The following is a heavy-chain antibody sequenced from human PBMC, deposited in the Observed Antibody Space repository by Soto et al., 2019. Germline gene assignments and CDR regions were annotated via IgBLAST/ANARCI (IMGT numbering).Heavy chain of an antibody. D-gene: IGHD6-6*01. CDR2: IYYSGST. CDR1: GGSISSYY. J-gene: IGHJ6*02. CDR3: ARIYSSSPGGYYYYGMDV. V-gene: IGHV4-59*01. Sequence: SETLSLTCTVSGGSISSYYWSWIRQPPGKGLEWIGYIYYSGSTNYNPSLKSRVTISVDTSKNQFSLKLSSVTAADTAVYYCARIYSSSPGGYYYYGMDVWGQGTTVTVSS.